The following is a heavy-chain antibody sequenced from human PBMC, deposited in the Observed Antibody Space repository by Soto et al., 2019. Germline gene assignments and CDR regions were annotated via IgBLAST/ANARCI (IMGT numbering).Heavy chain of an antibody. D-gene: IGHD3-10*01. Sequence: QVQLQQWDAGLLKPSETLSLTCAVYGGSFSGYYWSWIRQPPGKGLEWIGEINHSGSTNYNPSLKSRVTISVDTSKNQFSLKLSSVTAADTAVYYCARDITMVRGRVPWGQGTLVTVSS. CDR2: INHSGST. CDR1: GGSFSGYY. V-gene: IGHV4-34*01. J-gene: IGHJ5*02. CDR3: ARDITMVRGRVP.